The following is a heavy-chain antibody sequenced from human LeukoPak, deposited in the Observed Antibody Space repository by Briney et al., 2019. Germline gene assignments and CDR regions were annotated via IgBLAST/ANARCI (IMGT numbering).Heavy chain of an antibody. V-gene: IGHV4-4*02. CDR2: THHSGRT. Sequence: SETLSLTCGVSGGSISSNKWWSWVRQPPGKGLEWIGETHHSGRTNYNPSLKSRVTISVDKSKNQFSLKLSSVTAADTAVYYCARTYYYGSGKIDPWGQGTLVTVSS. D-gene: IGHD3-10*01. CDR1: GGSISSNKW. CDR3: ARTYYYGSGKIDP. J-gene: IGHJ5*02.